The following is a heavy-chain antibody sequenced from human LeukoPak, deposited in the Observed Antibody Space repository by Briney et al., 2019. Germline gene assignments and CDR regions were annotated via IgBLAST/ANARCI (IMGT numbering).Heavy chain of an antibody. CDR1: GYTFTGYH. Sequence: ASVKVSCKASGYTFTGYHMHWVRQALGQGLEWMGRINPNSGGTNYAQKFQGRVTMTRDTSISTAYMELSRLRSDDTAVYYCASIVSGWEFDYWGQGTLVTVSS. J-gene: IGHJ4*02. D-gene: IGHD6-19*01. CDR3: ASIVSGWEFDY. V-gene: IGHV1-2*06. CDR2: INPNSGGT.